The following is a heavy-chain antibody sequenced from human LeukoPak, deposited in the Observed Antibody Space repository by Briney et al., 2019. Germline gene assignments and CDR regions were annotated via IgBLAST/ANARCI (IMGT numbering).Heavy chain of an antibody. J-gene: IGHJ4*02. Sequence: PGGSLRLSCAASGFTFRNYAMSWVRQAPGKGLGWVSVISGRGDKTYYAGSAKGRFTISRDNSKNTLYLQMNSLRDVDTAIYYCTKGIQWELPLEYWGQGTLVTVSS. CDR3: TKGIQWELPLEY. D-gene: IGHD1-26*01. CDR2: ISGRGDKT. V-gene: IGHV3-23*01. CDR1: GFTFRNYA.